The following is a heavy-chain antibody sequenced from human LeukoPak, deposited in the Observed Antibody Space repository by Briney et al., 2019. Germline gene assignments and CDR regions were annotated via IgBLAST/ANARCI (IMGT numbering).Heavy chain of an antibody. CDR1: GFTFSDYY. V-gene: IGHV3-11*01. Sequence: GGSLRLSCAASGFTFSDYYMSWIRQAPGKGLEWVSYISGRGSTIYYADSVKGRFTISRDNAKNSLYLQMNSLRAEDTAVYYCARDVSYHDSSGYFDYWGQGTLVTVSS. J-gene: IGHJ4*02. CDR2: ISGRGSTI. D-gene: IGHD3-22*01. CDR3: ARDVSYHDSSGYFDY.